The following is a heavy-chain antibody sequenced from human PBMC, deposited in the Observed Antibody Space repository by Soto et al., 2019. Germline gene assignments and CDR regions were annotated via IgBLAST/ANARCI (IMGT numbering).Heavy chain of an antibody. CDR2: MSYDETKK. J-gene: IGHJ4*02. V-gene: IGHV3-30*18. CDR1: GFSLSSYA. CDR3: AKDLCYGDFMNILVVAF. D-gene: IGHD2-15*01. Sequence: GSLRLSCATSGFSLSSYAMHWVRQAPGKGLEWVALMSYDETKKYYADSVKGRFTISRDTSKNTLFLQMNNLRVEDTAVYYCAKDLCYGDFMNILVVAFWGQGALVTVSS.